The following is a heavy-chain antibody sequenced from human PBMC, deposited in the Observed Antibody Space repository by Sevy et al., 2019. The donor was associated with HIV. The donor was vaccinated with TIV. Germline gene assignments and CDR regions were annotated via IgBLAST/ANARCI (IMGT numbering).Heavy chain of an antibody. CDR2: IKSKTDSGTR. J-gene: IGHJ4*02. Sequence: GGSLRLSCATSGFTFSDAWMNWVRQAPGKGLEWVARIKSKTDSGTRDFAAPVKGRFSISRDDSKNTVYLQMTRLKDEDTGVYFCACGTGTSDFDHWGQGTLVTVSS. CDR1: GFTFSDAW. D-gene: IGHD1-1*01. CDR3: ACGTGTSDFDH. V-gene: IGHV3-15*01.